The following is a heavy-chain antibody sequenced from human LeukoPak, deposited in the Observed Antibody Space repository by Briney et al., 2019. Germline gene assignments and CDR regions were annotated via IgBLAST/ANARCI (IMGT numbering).Heavy chain of an antibody. CDR1: GFTFSSYA. V-gene: IGHV3-23*01. CDR2: ISGSGGST. CDR3: AKDPEWSPGPGGWFDP. J-gene: IGHJ5*02. Sequence: ASLRPSCAASGFTFSSYAMSWIRQAPGKGLEWVSAISGSGGSTYYADSVKGRFTISRDNSKNTLYLQMNSLRAEDTAVYYCAKDPEWSPGPGGWFDPWGQGTLVTVSS. D-gene: IGHD3-3*01.